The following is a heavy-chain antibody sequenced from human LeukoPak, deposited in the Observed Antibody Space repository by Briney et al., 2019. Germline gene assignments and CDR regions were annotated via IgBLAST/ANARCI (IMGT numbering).Heavy chain of an antibody. V-gene: IGHV3-33*01. CDR3: ARAAFYYDSSGYYNFDY. CDR1: GFTFSSYG. Sequence: ERSLRLSCTASGFTFSSYGMHWVRQAPGKGLEWVAVIWYDGSKQYYADSVKGRFTISRDNSKITLYLQMNGLRAEDTAVYYCARAAFYYDSSGYYNFDYWGQGPLVTVSS. J-gene: IGHJ4*02. D-gene: IGHD3-22*01. CDR2: IWYDGSKQ.